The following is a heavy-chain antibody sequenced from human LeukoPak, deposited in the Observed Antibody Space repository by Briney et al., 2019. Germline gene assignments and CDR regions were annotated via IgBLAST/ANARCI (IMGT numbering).Heavy chain of an antibody. D-gene: IGHD2-2*01. CDR1: GFTFSSYG. V-gene: IGHV3-23*01. CDR3: ARRGAPGAANYFDY. J-gene: IGHJ4*02. Sequence: GGSLRLSCAASGFTFSSYGMNWIRQAPGEGLEWVSLISRSGDSTYYADSVKGRFTISRDSSKNTLYLQMNSLRAEDTAVYYCARRGAPGAANYFDYWGQGTLVTVSS. CDR2: ISRSGDST.